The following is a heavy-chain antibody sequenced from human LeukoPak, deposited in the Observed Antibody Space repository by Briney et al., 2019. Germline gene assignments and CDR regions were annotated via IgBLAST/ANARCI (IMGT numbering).Heavy chain of an antibody. Sequence: GASVKVSCKASGYTFTSYDINWVRQATGQGLEWMGRIIPILGIANYAQKFQGRVTITADKSTSTAYMELSSLRSEDTAVYYCARGKRAFDIWGQGTMVTVSS. CDR1: GYTFTSYD. J-gene: IGHJ3*02. CDR2: IIPILGIA. V-gene: IGHV1-69*04. CDR3: ARGKRAFDI.